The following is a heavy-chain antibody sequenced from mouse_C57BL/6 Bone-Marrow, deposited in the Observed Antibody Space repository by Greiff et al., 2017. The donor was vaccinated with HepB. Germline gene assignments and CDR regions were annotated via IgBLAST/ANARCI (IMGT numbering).Heavy chain of an antibody. CDR1: GYAFSSSW. Sequence: VQLQQSGPELVKPGASVKISCKASGYAFSSSWMNWVKQRPGKGLEWIGRIYPGDGDTNYNGKFKGKATLTADKSSSTAYMQLSSLTSEDSAVYVGARSRDYGAYFDVWGTGTTVTVSS. V-gene: IGHV1-82*01. J-gene: IGHJ1*03. D-gene: IGHD2-4*01. CDR2: IYPGDGDT. CDR3: ARSRDYGAYFDV.